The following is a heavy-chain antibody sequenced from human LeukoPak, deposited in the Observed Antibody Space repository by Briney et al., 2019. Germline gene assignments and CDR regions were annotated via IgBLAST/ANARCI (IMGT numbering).Heavy chain of an antibody. Sequence: GGSLRLSCAASGFTFSDHYMDWVRQAPGKGLEWVGRSRNKVNSYTTEYAASVKGRFTISRDHSKNSLYLQMNSLKTEDTAVYYCARRSYCGGDCYRPFDYWGQGTVVTVSS. V-gene: IGHV3-72*01. J-gene: IGHJ4*02. CDR3: ARRSYCGGDCYRPFDY. CDR1: GFTFSDHY. CDR2: SRNKVNSYTT. D-gene: IGHD2-21*01.